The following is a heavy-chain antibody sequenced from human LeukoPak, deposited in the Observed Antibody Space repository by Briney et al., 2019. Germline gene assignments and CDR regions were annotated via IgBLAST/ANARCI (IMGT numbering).Heavy chain of an antibody. D-gene: IGHD6-19*01. Sequence: PGGSLRLSCAASGFTVSSNYMSWVRQAPGKGLEWVSVIYSGGSTYYADSVKGRFTISGDNAKNTLYLQMHSLRAEDTAVYYCARDSIAVAVSYYYYYMDVWGKGTTVTVSS. CDR1: GFTVSSNY. J-gene: IGHJ6*03. CDR3: ARDSIAVAVSYYYYYMDV. V-gene: IGHV3-53*01. CDR2: IYSGGST.